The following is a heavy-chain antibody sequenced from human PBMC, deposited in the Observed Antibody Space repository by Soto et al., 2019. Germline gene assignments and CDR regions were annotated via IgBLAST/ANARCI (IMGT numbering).Heavy chain of an antibody. J-gene: IGHJ6*02. CDR3: ARGLHCGGDCYSDYYYYYYGMDV. D-gene: IGHD2-21*02. CDR2: INHSGST. CDR1: GGSFIGYY. V-gene: IGHV4-34*01. Sequence: PSETLSLTCAFYGGSFIGYYWIWIRQPPGKGLEWIGEINHSGSTNYNPSLKSRVTISVDTPKNQFSLKLSSVTAADTAVYYCARGLHCGGDCYSDYYYYYYGMDVWGQGTTVTVSS.